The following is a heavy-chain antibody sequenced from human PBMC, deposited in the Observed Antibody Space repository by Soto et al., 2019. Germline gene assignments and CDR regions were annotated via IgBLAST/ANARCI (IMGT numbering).Heavy chain of an antibody. V-gene: IGHV4-59*01. Sequence: SETLSLTCTVSAGSITTSYWSWIRQPLGKALEWIGYISYRGSTNYNPSLKSRLTISIDTSKSQISLKLTSMTTADTAVYYCASSGIVGREVNTWFDPWGQGTLVTVSS. D-gene: IGHD3-22*01. CDR2: ISYRGST. CDR1: AGSITTSY. CDR3: ASSGIVGREVNTWFDP. J-gene: IGHJ5*02.